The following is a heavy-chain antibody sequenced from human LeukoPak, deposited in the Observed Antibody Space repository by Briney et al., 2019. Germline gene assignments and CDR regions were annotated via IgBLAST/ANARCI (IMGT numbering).Heavy chain of an antibody. CDR2: ISGSGGST. CDR3: AKTGSSSWGFFDF. CDR1: GFTFSSYS. Sequence: GGSLRLSCAASGFTFSSYSMNWVRQAPGKGLEWVSAISGSGGSTYYADSVKGRFTISRDNSKNTLYLQMNSLRAEDTAVYYCAKTGSSSWGFFDFWGQGTLVTVSS. J-gene: IGHJ4*02. V-gene: IGHV3-23*01. D-gene: IGHD6-13*01.